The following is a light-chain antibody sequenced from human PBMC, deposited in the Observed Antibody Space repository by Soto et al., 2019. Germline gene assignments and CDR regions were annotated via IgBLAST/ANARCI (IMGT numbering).Light chain of an antibody. CDR1: NIGTKS. CDR3: QLWDNTGDRVL. J-gene: IGLJ2*01. CDR2: SDN. V-gene: IGLV3-21*04. Sequence: SYELTQSPSVSVAPGKTARITCGGNNIGTKSVHWYQQKPGQAPVLVIYSDNDRPSGIPARFSGSNSGHTATLTISRVEAGDEADYYCQLWDNTGDRVLFGGGTKLTAL.